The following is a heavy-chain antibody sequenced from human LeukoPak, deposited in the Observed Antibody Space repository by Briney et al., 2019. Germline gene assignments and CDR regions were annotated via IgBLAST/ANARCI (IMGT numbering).Heavy chain of an antibody. Sequence: SETLSLTCAVYGGSFSGYYWSWIRQPPGKGLEWIGEINHSGSTNYNPSLKSRVTISVDTSKNQFSLKLSPVTAADTAVYYCARAAFQFDYWGQGTLVTVST. V-gene: IGHV4-34*01. CDR2: INHSGST. J-gene: IGHJ4*02. CDR1: GGSFSGYY. D-gene: IGHD6-13*01. CDR3: ARAAFQFDY.